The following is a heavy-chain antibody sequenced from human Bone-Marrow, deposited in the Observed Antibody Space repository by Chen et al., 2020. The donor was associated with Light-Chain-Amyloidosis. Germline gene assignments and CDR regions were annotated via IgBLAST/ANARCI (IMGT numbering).Heavy chain of an antibody. V-gene: IGHV4-59*01. D-gene: IGHD4-17*01. Sequence: QIQLQESGPGLVKPSETLSLTCTVSGGSISSYYWSWIRQPPGKGLEWIGYIYYSGSTNYNPSLKSRVTISVDTSKNQFSLKLSSVTAADTAVYYCARKLTTVTTSGGVLGDWFDPWGQGTLVTVSS. CDR2: IYYSGST. CDR3: ARKLTTVTTSGGVLGDWFDP. J-gene: IGHJ5*02. CDR1: GGSISSYY.